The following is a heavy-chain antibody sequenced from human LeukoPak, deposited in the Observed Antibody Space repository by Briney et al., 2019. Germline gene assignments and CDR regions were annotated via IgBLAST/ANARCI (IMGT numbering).Heavy chain of an antibody. D-gene: IGHD2-21*01. J-gene: IGHJ3*02. V-gene: IGHV3-30-3*01. CDR2: ISYDGSNK. CDR3: AKDTPFDIVGAFDI. CDR1: GFTFSSYA. Sequence: GGSLRLSCAASGFTFSSYAMHWVRQAPGKGLEWVAVISYDGSNKYYADSVKGRFTISRDNSKNSLYLQMNSLRAEDTALYYCAKDTPFDIVGAFDIWGQGTMVTVSS.